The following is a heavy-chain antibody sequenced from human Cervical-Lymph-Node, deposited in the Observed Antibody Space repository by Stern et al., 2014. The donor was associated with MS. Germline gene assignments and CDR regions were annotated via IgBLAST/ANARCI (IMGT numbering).Heavy chain of an antibody. D-gene: IGHD5-12*01. V-gene: IGHV4-4*02. J-gene: IGHJ5*01. CDR3: ARVNSGYNWFDY. CDR2: IHHSGTT. CDR1: GGSISNANW. Sequence: QLQLQESGPGLVKPSGTLSLTCAVFGGSISNANWWGWVRQTPGVGLEWIGEIHHSGTTNFSPSLKSRVIMSVDKSKNQFSLELKSVTAADTATYYCARVNSGYNWFDYWGQGARVTVSS.